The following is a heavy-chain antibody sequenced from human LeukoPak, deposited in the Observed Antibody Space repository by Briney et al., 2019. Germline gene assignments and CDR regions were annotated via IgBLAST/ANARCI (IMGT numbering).Heavy chain of an antibody. CDR2: IGKSGDSI. J-gene: IGHJ6*02. CDR1: GFAFSSFA. V-gene: IGHV3-23*01. D-gene: IGHD3-3*01. Sequence: GGSLRLSCAASGFAFSSFAMSWVRQAPGKGLEWVSIIGKSGDSIYYADSVKGRFTISRDNSKNTLFLQMNSLSAEDAAVYYCARDPRRFSLGYYHSSHGYNGMDVWGQGTTVTVSS. CDR3: ARDPRRFSLGYYHSSHGYNGMDV.